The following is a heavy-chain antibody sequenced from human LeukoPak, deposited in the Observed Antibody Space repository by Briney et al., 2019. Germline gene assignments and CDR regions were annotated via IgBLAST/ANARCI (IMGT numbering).Heavy chain of an antibody. CDR3: AKDHDYYDSSGYLRFDY. Sequence: SCKASGYTFTSYAMSWVRQAPGKGLEWVSAISGSGGSTYYADSVKGRFTISRDNSKNTLYLQMNSLRAEDTAVYYCAKDHDYYDSSGYLRFDYWGQGTLVTVSS. J-gene: IGHJ4*02. V-gene: IGHV3-23*01. CDR2: ISGSGGST. D-gene: IGHD3-22*01. CDR1: GYTFTSYA.